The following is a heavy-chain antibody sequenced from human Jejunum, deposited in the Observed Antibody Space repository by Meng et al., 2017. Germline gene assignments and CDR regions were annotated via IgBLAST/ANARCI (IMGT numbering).Heavy chain of an antibody. CDR1: GGSITTTSSGYF. CDR3: ARPAGYSSNWYKYFQH. V-gene: IGHV4-39*01. J-gene: IGHJ1*01. Sequence: QLQLQESGPGLVKPSETLSLTCTVSGGSITTTSSGYFWGWIRQPSGKGLEWIGTISSGGNTYYNPSLQSRVTISRDTSKNQFSLQLTSLTATDTAVYYCARPAGYSSNWYKYFQHWGLGTLVTVSS. CDR2: ISSGGNT. D-gene: IGHD6-13*01.